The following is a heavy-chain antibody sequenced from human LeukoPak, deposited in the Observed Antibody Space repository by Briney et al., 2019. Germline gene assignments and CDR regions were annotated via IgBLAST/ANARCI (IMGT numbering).Heavy chain of an antibody. D-gene: IGHD6-13*01. CDR3: ARVGIAASMDV. Sequence: GGSLRLSCAASGFTFSSYAMHWVRQAPGKGLEWVAVISYDGSNKYYADSVKGRFTISRDNAKNSLYLQMNSLRAEDTAVYYCARVGIAASMDVWGQGTTVTVSS. J-gene: IGHJ6*02. CDR2: ISYDGSNK. V-gene: IGHV3-30-3*01. CDR1: GFTFSSYA.